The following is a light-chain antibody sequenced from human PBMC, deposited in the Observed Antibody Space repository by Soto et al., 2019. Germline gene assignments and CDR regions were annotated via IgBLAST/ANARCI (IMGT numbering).Light chain of an antibody. CDR2: GAS. CDR1: QGISNY. V-gene: IGKV1-27*01. J-gene: IGKJ3*01. CDR3: QKYDRAPFT. Sequence: DIPMTQSPSSLSASLGDRVTITCRASQGISNYLAWYQQKPGRLPKLLLFGASTLQSGVPARFSGSGSGTLFTLAINGLLPEDVATYYCQKYDRAPFTFGPGTKVDF.